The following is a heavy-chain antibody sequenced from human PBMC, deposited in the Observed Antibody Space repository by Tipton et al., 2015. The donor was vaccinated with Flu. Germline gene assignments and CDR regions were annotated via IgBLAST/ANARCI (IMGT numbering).Heavy chain of an antibody. V-gene: IGHV6-1*01. CDR3: TRAAGYSSGWPRGYYFDY. CDR1: GDSVSSNSAA. D-gene: IGHD6-19*01. Sequence: GLVKPSQTLSLTCAISGDSVSSNSAAWNWIRQSPSRGLEWLGRTYYRSKWFGDFGISVKGRITINPDTSKNQFSLQLNSVTPEDTALYYCTRAAGYSSGWPRGYYFDYWGQGTLVTVSS. CDR2: TYYRSKWFG. J-gene: IGHJ4*02.